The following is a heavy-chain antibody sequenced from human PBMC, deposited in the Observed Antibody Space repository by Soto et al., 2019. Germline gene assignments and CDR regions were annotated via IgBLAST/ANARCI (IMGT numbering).Heavy chain of an antibody. D-gene: IGHD3-9*01. CDR3: AVAVTGSRSPLAH. V-gene: IGHV1-69*06. Sequence: QVQLVQSGAEVKKPGSSVKVSCKASGGTFSSNAISWVRQAPGQGLEWMGGIIPIYASPNYAQTFQGRVTVTADKATSTAYLELSRLKFADSAIYYCAVAVTGSRSPLAHWGQGNLVIVSS. J-gene: IGHJ4*02. CDR1: GGTFSSNA. CDR2: IIPIYASP.